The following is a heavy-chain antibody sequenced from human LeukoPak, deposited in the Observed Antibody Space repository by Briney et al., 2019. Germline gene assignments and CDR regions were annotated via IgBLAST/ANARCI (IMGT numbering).Heavy chain of an antibody. CDR1: GFTFSHFW. CDR2: ISYDGSNK. V-gene: IGHV3-30-3*01. J-gene: IGHJ3*02. Sequence: SGGSLRLSCAASGFTFSHFWMSWVRQAPGKGLEWVAVISYDGSNKYYADSVKGRFTISRDNSKNTLYLQMNSLRAEDTAVYYCARDPTYYYDSSGRGDAFDIWGQGTMVTVSS. CDR3: ARDPTYYYDSSGRGDAFDI. D-gene: IGHD3-22*01.